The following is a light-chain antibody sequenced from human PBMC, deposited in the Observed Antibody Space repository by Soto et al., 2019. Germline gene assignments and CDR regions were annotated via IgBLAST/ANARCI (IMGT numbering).Light chain of an antibody. CDR1: NSDVGGYNY. J-gene: IGLJ2*01. CDR2: DVS. Sequence: QSVLTQPASVSGSPGQSITISCTGTNSDVGGYNYVSWYQQHPGKAPKLMIYDVSHRPSGVSNRFSGSKSGNTASLTISGLRAGGGAVFYCSYFKYSSTWVFGGG. V-gene: IGLV2-14*03. CDR3: SYFKYSSTWV.